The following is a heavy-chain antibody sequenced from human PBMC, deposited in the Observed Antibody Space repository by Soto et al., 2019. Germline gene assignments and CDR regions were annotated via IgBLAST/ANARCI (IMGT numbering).Heavy chain of an antibody. CDR2: IYYSGST. J-gene: IGHJ4*02. CDR1: GGSISSGGYY. CDR3: AREPSI. Sequence: QVQLQESGPGLVKPSQTLSLTCTVSGGSISSGGYYWSWIRQHPGKGLEWIGYIYYSGSTYYNPSLNSRLTITVDTSKNQLSLTPRSVTAAATAVYHCAREPSIWGQGTLVTVSS. V-gene: IGHV4-31*03.